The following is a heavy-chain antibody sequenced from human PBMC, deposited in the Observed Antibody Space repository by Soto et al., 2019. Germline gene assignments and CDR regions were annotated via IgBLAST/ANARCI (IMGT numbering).Heavy chain of an antibody. Sequence: SSETLSLTCTVSGGSISRSTYYWGWIRQPPGKGLEWIGSIYYSGSTYFNPSFQGQVTISADKSISTAFLQWSSLKAADSAMYYCARHLHSDSVHISPVSPDYWGQGTLVTVSS. J-gene: IGHJ4*02. CDR3: ARHLHSDSVHISPVSPDY. CDR2: IYYSGST. D-gene: IGHD4-4*01. V-gene: IGHV4-39*07. CDR1: GGSISRSTYY.